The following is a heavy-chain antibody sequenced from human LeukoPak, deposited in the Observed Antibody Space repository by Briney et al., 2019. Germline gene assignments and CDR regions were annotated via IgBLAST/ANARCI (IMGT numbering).Heavy chain of an antibody. Sequence: ASVKVSCKASGYTFTGYYMHWVRQAPGQGLEWMGWINPNSGGTNYAQKFQGRVTMTRDTSISTAYMELSRLRSDDTAVYYCARVRLRYYDSSGFIGYWGQGTLVTVSS. D-gene: IGHD3-22*01. J-gene: IGHJ4*02. V-gene: IGHV1-2*02. CDR3: ARVRLRYYDSSGFIGY. CDR2: INPNSGGT. CDR1: GYTFTGYY.